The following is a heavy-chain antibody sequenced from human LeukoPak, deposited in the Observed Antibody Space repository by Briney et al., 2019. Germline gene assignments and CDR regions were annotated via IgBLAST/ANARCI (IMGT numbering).Heavy chain of an antibody. D-gene: IGHD2-15*01. CDR2: IYYSGST. CDR1: GGSISSSSYY. V-gene: IGHV4-39*01. J-gene: IGHJ4*02. CDR3: ARPRTSGPETYYFDY. Sequence: SETLSLTCTVSGGSISSSSYYWGWIRQPPGKGLEWIGSIYYSGSTYYNPSLKSRVTISVDTSKHQFSLKLSSVTAADTAVYYCARPRTSGPETYYFDYWGQGTLVTVSS.